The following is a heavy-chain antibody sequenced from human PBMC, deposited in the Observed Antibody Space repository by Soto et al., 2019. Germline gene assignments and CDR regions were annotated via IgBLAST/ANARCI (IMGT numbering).Heavy chain of an antibody. CDR3: ARGARVYYDSSGYRFDY. CDR1: GGSISSGGCS. J-gene: IGHJ4*02. V-gene: IGHV4-30-2*01. Sequence: QLQPQESGSGLVKPTQSLSLTCAVSGGSISSGGCSWSWIRKPPGKGLEWIGYIYHSGSTYYIPSLKSRVTISVDRSKNQFSLKLSSVTSADTAVYYCARGARVYYDSSGYRFDYWGQGTLVTVSS. D-gene: IGHD3-22*01. CDR2: IYHSGST.